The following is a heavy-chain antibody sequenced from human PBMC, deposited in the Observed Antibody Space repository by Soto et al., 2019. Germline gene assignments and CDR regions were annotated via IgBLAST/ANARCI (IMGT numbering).Heavy chain of an antibody. J-gene: IGHJ6*02. Sequence: EVQLVESGGGLVQPGGSLRLSSEASGFSFRNYDMHWIRQGTGKGLEWVSGISAAGDPDYADSVEGRFTISRENAQNSFFLQMNSLRVGDTAVYYCARTDTDFYGLDVWGQGTTVIVSS. CDR2: ISAAGDP. V-gene: IGHV3-13*05. CDR1: GFSFRNYD. CDR3: ARTDTDFYGLDV.